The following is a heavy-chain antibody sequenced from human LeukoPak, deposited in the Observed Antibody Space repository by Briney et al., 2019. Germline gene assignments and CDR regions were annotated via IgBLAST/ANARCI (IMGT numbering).Heavy chain of an antibody. D-gene: IGHD5-18*01. J-gene: IGHJ4*02. Sequence: SETLSLTCTVSGGSISSHYWSWIRQPPGKGLEWIGYIYYSGSTYYNPSLKSRVTISVDTSKNQFSLKLSSVTAADTAVYYCARAEDTAMVFFDYWGQGTLVTVSS. CDR1: GGSISSHY. CDR2: IYYSGST. V-gene: IGHV4-30-4*01. CDR3: ARAEDTAMVFFDY.